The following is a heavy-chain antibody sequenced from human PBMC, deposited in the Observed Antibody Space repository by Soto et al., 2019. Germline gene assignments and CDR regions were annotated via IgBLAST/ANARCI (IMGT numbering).Heavy chain of an antibody. J-gene: IGHJ5*02. V-gene: IGHV4-34*01. Sequence: QVQLQQWGAGLLKPSETLSLTCAVYGGSFSGYYWSWIRQPPGKGLEWIGEINHSGSTNYNPSLKRRVTISVDTSKNQFSLKLSSVTAADTAVYYCARVKVKVVAATASWFDPWGQGTLVTVSS. CDR1: GGSFSGYY. D-gene: IGHD2-15*01. CDR2: INHSGST. CDR3: ARVKVKVVAATASWFDP.